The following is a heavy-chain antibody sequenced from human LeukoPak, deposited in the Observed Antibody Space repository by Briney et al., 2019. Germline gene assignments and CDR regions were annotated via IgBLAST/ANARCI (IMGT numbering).Heavy chain of an antibody. V-gene: IGHV1-69*01. Sequence: SSVKVSCKASGGTFSSYAISWVRQAPGQGLEWMGGIIPIFGTANYAQKFQGRVTITADESTSTAYMELSSLRSEDTAVYYCARSRYSGYDYRYYYYYMDVWGKGTTVTVSS. CDR2: IIPIFGTA. J-gene: IGHJ6*03. D-gene: IGHD5-12*01. CDR3: ARSRYSGYDYRYYYYYMDV. CDR1: GGTFSSYA.